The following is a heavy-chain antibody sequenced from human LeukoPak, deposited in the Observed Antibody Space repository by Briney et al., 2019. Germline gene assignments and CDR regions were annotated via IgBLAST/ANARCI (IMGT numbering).Heavy chain of an antibody. D-gene: IGHD4-17*01. Sequence: INPNSGGTNYAQKFQGRVTMTRDTSISTAYMELSRLRSDDTAVYYCARQVTVTMAPRFDPWGQGTLVTVSS. CDR2: INPNSGGT. J-gene: IGHJ5*02. CDR3: ARQVTVTMAPRFDP. V-gene: IGHV1-2*02.